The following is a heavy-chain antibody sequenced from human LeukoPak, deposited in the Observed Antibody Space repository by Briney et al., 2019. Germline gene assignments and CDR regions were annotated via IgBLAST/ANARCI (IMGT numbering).Heavy chain of an antibody. CDR2: IYYSGST. J-gene: IGHJ6*03. Sequence: PSETLSLTCTVSGGSIGSTNYYWGWIRQPPGKGLEWIGSIYYSGSTYYNPSLKSRVTISVDTSKNQFSLKLSSVTAADTAVYYCARYRYYYYYMDVWGKGTTVTISS. CDR1: GGSIGSTNYY. V-gene: IGHV4-39*01. D-gene: IGHD3-16*02. CDR3: ARYRYYYYYMDV.